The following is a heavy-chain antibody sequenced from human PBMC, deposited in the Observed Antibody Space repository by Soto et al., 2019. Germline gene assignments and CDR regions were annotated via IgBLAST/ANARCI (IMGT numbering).Heavy chain of an antibody. J-gene: IGHJ4*02. D-gene: IGHD3-10*02. CDR2: ISYDGSDI. Sequence: PVGSLRLSCVGSGFIFSNYGMHWVRQAPGKGLEWVAFISYDGSDILYGDSVKGRFTISRDNSKSTLFLHMDRPTAEDTAIYFCAIVRVADSSLDHWGQGTLVTVSS. V-gene: IGHV3-30*02. CDR1: GFIFSNYG. CDR3: AIVRVADSSLDH.